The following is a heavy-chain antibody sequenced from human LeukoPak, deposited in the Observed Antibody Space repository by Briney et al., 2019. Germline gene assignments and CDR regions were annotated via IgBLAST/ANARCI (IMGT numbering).Heavy chain of an antibody. V-gene: IGHV3-30*02. CDR2: IRYDGSNK. Sequence: GGSLRLSCAASGFTFSSYGMHWVRQAPGKGLEWVAFIRYDGSNKYYADSVKGRFTISRDNSKNTLYLQMNSLRAEDTAVYYCAKADGDFDGYYYYYMDVWGKGTTVTVSS. CDR3: AKADGDFDGYYYYYMDV. CDR1: GFTFSSYG. D-gene: IGHD4-17*01. J-gene: IGHJ6*03.